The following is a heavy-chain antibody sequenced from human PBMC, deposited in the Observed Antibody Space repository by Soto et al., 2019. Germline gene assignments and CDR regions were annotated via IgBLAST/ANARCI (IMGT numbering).Heavy chain of an antibody. CDR1: GFTFSSYA. V-gene: IGHV3-23*01. Sequence: GGSLRLSCAASGFTFSSYAMSWVRQAPGKGLEWVSAISGSGGSTNYADSVKGRFTISRDNSKNTLYLQMNSLRAEDTAVYYCAKDLNYDILTGYSYYFDYRGQGTLVTGSS. CDR3: AKDLNYDILTGYSYYFDY. J-gene: IGHJ4*02. CDR2: ISGSGGST. D-gene: IGHD3-9*01.